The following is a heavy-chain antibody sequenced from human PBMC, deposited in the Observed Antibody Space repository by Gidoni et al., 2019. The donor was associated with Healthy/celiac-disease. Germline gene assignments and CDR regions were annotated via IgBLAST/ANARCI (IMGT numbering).Heavy chain of an antibody. J-gene: IGHJ6*02. V-gene: IGHV3-33*01. CDR1: GFTFSSYG. CDR2: IWYDVGNK. D-gene: IGHD3-16*01. Sequence: QVQLVESGGGVVQPGRSLRLSCAASGFTFSSYGMHWVRQAPGKGLEWLAVIWYDVGNKYYADSVKGRFTISRDNSKNTLYLQMNSLRVEDTAVYYCAREGADNYGLDVWGQGTTVTVSS. CDR3: AREGADNYGLDV.